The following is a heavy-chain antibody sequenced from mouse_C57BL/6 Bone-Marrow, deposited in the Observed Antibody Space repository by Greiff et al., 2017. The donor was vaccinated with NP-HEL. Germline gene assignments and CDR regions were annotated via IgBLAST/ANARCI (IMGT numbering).Heavy chain of an antibody. CDR1: YTFFRRVY. J-gene: IGHJ2*01. CDR3: AEDSAVYYCAITGLFGY. Sequence: VQLQQSGPELARPWASVKLSCQASYTFFRRVYLAIRDTNYWLQRVKQRPGQGLDWIGAFYPGNEDTMYNHKFKGKATLTADKSSSTAYMQLSSLAAEDSAVYYCAITGLFGYWGQGTTLTVSS. V-gene: IGHV1-87*01. CDR2: GQGLDWIG. D-gene: IGHD4-1*01.